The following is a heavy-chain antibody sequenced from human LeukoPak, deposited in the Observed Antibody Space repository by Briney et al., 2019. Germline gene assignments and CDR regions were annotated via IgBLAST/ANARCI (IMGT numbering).Heavy chain of an antibody. CDR1: GFTFSSYA. V-gene: IGHV3-30-3*01. J-gene: IGHJ4*02. CDR3: VRETYYYGSGSYWYFDY. Sequence: GGSLRLSCAASGFTFSSYAMHWVRQAPGKGLEWVAVISYDGSNKYYADSVKGRFTISRDNSKNTLYLQMNSLRAEDTAVYYCVRETYYYGSGSYWYFDYWGQGTLVTVSS. D-gene: IGHD3-10*01. CDR2: ISYDGSNK.